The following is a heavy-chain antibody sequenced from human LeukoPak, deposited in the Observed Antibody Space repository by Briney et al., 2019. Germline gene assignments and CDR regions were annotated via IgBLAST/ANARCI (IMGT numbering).Heavy chain of an antibody. J-gene: IGHJ4*02. D-gene: IGHD1-1*01. CDR2: ISYDGSNE. Sequence: PGRSLRLSCAASGFTFSNYALHWVRQAPGEGLEWVAVISYDGSNEYYADSVKGRFTISRDNSKNTLYLQMNSLRGEDTAVYYCARDGYGYDYWGQGTLVTASS. CDR1: GFTFSNYA. CDR3: ARDGYGYDY. V-gene: IGHV3-30*01.